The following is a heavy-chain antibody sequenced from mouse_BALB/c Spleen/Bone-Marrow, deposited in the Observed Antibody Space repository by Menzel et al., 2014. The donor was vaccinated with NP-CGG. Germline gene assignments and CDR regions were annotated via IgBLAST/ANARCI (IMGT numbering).Heavy chain of an antibody. Sequence: EVQVVESGGGLVQPGGSLRLSCATSGFTFTDYYMNWVRQPPGKALEWLGFIRNKANGYTTECSASVKGRFTISRDNSQNILYLQMNTLRAEDSATYYCARDKGRVFFDYWGQGTTLTVSS. CDR3: ARDKGRVFFDY. V-gene: IGHV7-3*02. CDR1: GFTFTDYY. CDR2: IRNKANGYTT. J-gene: IGHJ2*01.